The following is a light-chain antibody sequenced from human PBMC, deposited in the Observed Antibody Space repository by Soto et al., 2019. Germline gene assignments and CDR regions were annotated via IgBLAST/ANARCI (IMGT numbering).Light chain of an antibody. CDR2: NNN. V-gene: IGLV1-44*01. CDR3: AAWDDSLNGWV. Sequence: QSVLTQPPSASGTPGQRVTISCSGSSSNIGSKTVNWYQQLPGTAPKLLIYNNNQRPSGVPDRFSGSKSGTSASLGISGLQSEDEADYYCAAWDDSLNGWVFGGGTKLTVL. J-gene: IGLJ3*02. CDR1: SSNIGSKT.